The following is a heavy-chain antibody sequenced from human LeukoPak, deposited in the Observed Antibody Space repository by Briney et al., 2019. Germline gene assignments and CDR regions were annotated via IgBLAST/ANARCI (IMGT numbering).Heavy chain of an antibody. CDR1: GFTFSSYE. CDR3: ARQGGGRATLTSYYYYYYMDV. D-gene: IGHD1-26*01. J-gene: IGHJ6*03. Sequence: PGGSLRLSCAASGFTFSSYEMNWVRQAPGKGLEWVSYISSSGSTIYYADSVKGRFTISRDNAKNSLYLQMNSLRAEDKAVYYCARQGGGRATLTSYYYYYYMDVWGKGTTVTVSS. V-gene: IGHV3-48*03. CDR2: ISSSGSTI.